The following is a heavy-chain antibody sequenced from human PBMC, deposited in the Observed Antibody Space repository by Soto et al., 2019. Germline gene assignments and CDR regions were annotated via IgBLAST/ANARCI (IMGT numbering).Heavy chain of an antibody. Sequence: QVQLVQSGAEVKKPGASVKVSCKTSGYTFSNYGINWVRQAPGQGLEWMGWISAYNGNTNFAQKLQCRVSLTTDTSTTTAYMELRSLTSDDTAVYYCARDLVPGYTGYSDYWGQGTLVTVSS. V-gene: IGHV1-18*01. CDR1: GYTFSNYG. CDR3: ARDLVPGYTGYSDY. D-gene: IGHD5-12*01. CDR2: ISAYNGNT. J-gene: IGHJ4*02.